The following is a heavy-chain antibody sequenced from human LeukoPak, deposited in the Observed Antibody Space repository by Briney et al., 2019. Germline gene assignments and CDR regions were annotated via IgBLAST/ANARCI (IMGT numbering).Heavy chain of an antibody. CDR2: ISTSGGST. J-gene: IGHJ4*02. CDR1: GFTFGSYA. Sequence: PGGSLRLSCAASGFTFGSYAMSWVRQAPGKGLEGVSVISTSGGSTYYADSVKGRFTISRDISKNTLYLQMNSLRVEDTAVYYCAKGAYLGELSLGGNWGQGTLVTVSS. D-gene: IGHD3-16*02. CDR3: AKGAYLGELSLGGN. V-gene: IGHV3-23*01.